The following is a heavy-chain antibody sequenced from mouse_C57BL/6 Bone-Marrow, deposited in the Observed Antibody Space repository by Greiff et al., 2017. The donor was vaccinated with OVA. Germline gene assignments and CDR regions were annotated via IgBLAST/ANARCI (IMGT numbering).Heavy chain of an antibody. CDR2: ISNLAYSI. CDR3: ARHTYYSKRAMDY. V-gene: IGHV5-15*01. D-gene: IGHD2-5*01. Sequence: EVKLMESGGGLVQPGGSLKLSCAASGFTFSDYGMAWVRQAPRKGPEWVAFISNLAYSIYYADTVTGRFTISRENAKNTLYLEMSSLRSEDTAMYYCARHTYYSKRAMDYWGQGTSVTVSS. CDR1: GFTFSDYG. J-gene: IGHJ4*01.